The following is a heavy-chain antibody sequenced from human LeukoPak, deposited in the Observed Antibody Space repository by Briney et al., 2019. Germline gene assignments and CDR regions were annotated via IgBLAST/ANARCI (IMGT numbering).Heavy chain of an antibody. V-gene: IGHV6-1*01. CDR2: TYYRSKWNT. CDR1: GDTVSSNTAA. J-gene: IGHJ6*02. Sequence: SQTLSLTCAISGDTVSSNTAAWNWIRQSPSRGLEWLGRTYYRSKWNTDYAASVQNRITINPDTSTSQFPLQLKSATPEDTAVYYCSRQRSTSTYYFGLDVWGQGTTVTVSS. CDR3: SRQRSTSTYYFGLDV. D-gene: IGHD6-6*01.